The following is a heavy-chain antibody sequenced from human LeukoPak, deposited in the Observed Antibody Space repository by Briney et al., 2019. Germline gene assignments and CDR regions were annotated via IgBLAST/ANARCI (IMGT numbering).Heavy chain of an antibody. J-gene: IGHJ4*02. CDR1: GFTFSSYA. CDR2: ISGSGGST. Sequence: GGSLRLSCAASGFTFSSYAMSWLRQAPGKGLEWVSAISGSGGSTYYADSVKGRFTISRDNSKNTLYLQMNSLRAEDTAVYYCAKDRDSGYDERDYWGQRTLVTVSS. D-gene: IGHD5-12*01. V-gene: IGHV3-23*01. CDR3: AKDRDSGYDERDY.